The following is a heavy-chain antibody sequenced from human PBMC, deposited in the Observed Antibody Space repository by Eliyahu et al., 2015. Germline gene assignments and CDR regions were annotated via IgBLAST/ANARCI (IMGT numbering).Heavy chain of an antibody. CDR1: GYTLTDKY. Sequence: QVQLVQSGAEVQKPGASVKVSCKTSGYTLTDKYLHWVRQAPGQGLEWMGWIHPESGGTNYALKFQDRVTLTRDTSISTAYMELRRLTSDDTAVYFCARGFLTGDLDYWGQGTLVTVSS. J-gene: IGHJ4*02. CDR2: IHPESGGT. D-gene: IGHD3-9*01. V-gene: IGHV1-2*07. CDR3: ARGFLTGDLDY.